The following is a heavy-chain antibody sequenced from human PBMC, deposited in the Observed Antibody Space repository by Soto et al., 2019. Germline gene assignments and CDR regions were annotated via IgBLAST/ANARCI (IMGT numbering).Heavy chain of an antibody. V-gene: IGHV6-1*01. Sequence: PSQTLSLTCVISGDSVSSNDATWDGIRQSPSRGLEWLGRTYYRSKWYNDYAVSVKSRITINPDTSKNQISLQLNSVTPEDTAVYYCVRLIGNSWLDYWGQGTLVTVSS. CDR2: TYYRSKWYN. J-gene: IGHJ4*02. CDR1: GDSVSSNDAT. CDR3: VRLIGNSWLDY. D-gene: IGHD6-13*01.